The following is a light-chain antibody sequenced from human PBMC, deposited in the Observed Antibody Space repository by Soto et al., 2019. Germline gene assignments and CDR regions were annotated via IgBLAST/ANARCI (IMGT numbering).Light chain of an antibody. V-gene: IGLV1-40*01. CDR1: SSNIGAGYD. J-gene: IGLJ2*01. Sequence: QSVLTQPPSVSGAPGQRVTISCTGSSSNIGAGYDVHWYQQLPGTAPKLLIYGNSNRPSGVPVRFSGSKSGTSASLAITWLQAEDEADYYCQSYDSSLSGYVVFGGGTKLTVL. CDR2: GNS. CDR3: QSYDSSLSGYVV.